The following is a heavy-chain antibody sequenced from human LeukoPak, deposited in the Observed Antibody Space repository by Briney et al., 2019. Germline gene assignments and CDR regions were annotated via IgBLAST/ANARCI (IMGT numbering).Heavy chain of an antibody. CDR1: GYTFTGYY. CDR3: ARDRSGSLYFDY. CDR2: INPNSGGT. V-gene: IGHV1-2*02. J-gene: IGHJ4*02. Sequence: ASVKVSCKASGYTFTGYYMHWVRQAPGQGLEWMGWINPNSGGTNYAQKLQGRVTMTTDTSTSTAYMELRSLRSDDTAVYYCARDRSGSLYFDYWGQGTLVTVSS. D-gene: IGHD1-26*01.